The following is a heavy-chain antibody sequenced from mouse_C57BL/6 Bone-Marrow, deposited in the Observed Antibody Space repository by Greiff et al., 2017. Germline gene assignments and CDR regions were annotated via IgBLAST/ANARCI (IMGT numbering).Heavy chain of an antibody. CDR1: GYSFTDYN. CDR3: ARSEGLYYYGPAWAY. J-gene: IGHJ3*01. D-gene: IGHD1-1*01. Sequence: VQLQQSGPELVKPGASVKISCKASGYSFTDYNMNWVKQSNGKSLEWIGVINPNYGTTSYNQKFKGKATLTVDQSSSTAYMQLNSLTSEDSAVYYGARSEGLYYYGPAWAYWGQGTLVTVSA. V-gene: IGHV1-39*01. CDR2: INPNYGTT.